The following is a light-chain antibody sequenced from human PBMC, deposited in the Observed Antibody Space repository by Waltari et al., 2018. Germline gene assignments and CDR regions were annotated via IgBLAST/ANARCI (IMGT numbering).Light chain of an antibody. CDR1: SSDIGAYHY. J-gene: IGLJ2*01. Sequence: QSALTQPASVSGSPGQSITISCTGTSSDIGAYHYVSWFQRHPGEAPKLIIYNVSVRPSGVSNRFSGSKSANTASLTISGVQAADEADYFCTSYTGTGMDFGGGTRLTVL. CDR2: NVS. CDR3: TSYTGTGMD. V-gene: IGLV2-14*01.